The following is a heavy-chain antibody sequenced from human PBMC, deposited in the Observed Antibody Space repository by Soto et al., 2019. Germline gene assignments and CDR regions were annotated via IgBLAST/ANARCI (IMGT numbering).Heavy chain of an antibody. CDR3: EKDREYYSSSWPSY. J-gene: IGHJ4*02. CDR2: ISYPGTDD. Sequence: QGQLVESGGGVVQPGRSLRLSCAASGSNFSNYGIHWVRQVPGKGLEGVAVISYPGTDDHYTDSVRGRFTISIDNYKNKVYLRRNRPRAEDTELYDCEKDREYYSSSWPSYWGQGTLVTVSS. D-gene: IGHD6-13*01. V-gene: IGHV3-30*18. CDR1: GSNFSNYG.